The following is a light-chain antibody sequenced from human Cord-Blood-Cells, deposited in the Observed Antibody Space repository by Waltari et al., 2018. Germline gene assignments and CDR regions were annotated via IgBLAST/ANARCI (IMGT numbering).Light chain of an antibody. CDR3: QQSYSTPD. CDR2: AAS. Sequence: DIQITQSPSSLSASVGDRVTITCRASQSISSYLNWYQQKPGKAPKLLIYAASSLQSGVPSRFSGSGYGTDFTLTISSLQPEDFATYYCQQSYSTPDFGPGTKVDIK. V-gene: IGKV1-39*01. CDR1: QSISSY. J-gene: IGKJ3*01.